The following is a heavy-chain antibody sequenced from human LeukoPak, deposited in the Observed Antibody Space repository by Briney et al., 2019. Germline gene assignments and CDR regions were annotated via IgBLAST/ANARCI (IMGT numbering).Heavy chain of an antibody. Sequence: GGSLRLSCAASGFSFSTNQMHWVRQAPGKGLVWVSRINSDGINILYADSVKGRFTISRDNARNTLYLQTNSLRAEDTAVYYCATYSRPWGQGTLVTVSS. D-gene: IGHD2-21*01. J-gene: IGHJ5*02. V-gene: IGHV3-74*01. CDR2: INSDGINI. CDR1: GFSFSTNQ. CDR3: ATYSRP.